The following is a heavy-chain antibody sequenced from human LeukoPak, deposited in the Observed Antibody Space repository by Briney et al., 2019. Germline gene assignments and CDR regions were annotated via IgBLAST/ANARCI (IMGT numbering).Heavy chain of an antibody. CDR2: ISRSGRTI. CDR1: GFTFSDYY. V-gene: IGHV3-11*01. CDR3: ARGSKYDYVWGSYRGYMDV. J-gene: IGHJ6*03. D-gene: IGHD3-16*02. Sequence: PGGSLRLSCAASGFTFSDYYMSWIRQAPGKGLECVSYISRSGRTIYYADSVKGRFTISRDNAKNSLYLQMNSLRAEDTAVYYCARGSKYDYVWGSYRGYMDVWGKGTTVTVSS.